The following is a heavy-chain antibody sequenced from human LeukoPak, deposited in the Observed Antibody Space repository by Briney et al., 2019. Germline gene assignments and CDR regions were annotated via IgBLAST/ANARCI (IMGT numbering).Heavy chain of an antibody. CDR2: MYHSGST. D-gene: IGHD3-22*01. Sequence: SETLSLTCTVSDYSISSGYYWGWIRQPPGKGLEWIGSMYHSGSTYYNASLKGRVTISVDTSKNQFSLKFNSVTAADTAVYFCARVGIVLVTGSNWVDPWGQGTLVTVSS. CDR3: ARVGIVLVTGSNWVDP. CDR1: DYSISSGYY. J-gene: IGHJ5*02. V-gene: IGHV4-38-2*02.